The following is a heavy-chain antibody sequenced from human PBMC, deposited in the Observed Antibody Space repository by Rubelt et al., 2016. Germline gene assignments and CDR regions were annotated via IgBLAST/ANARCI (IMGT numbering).Heavy chain of an antibody. CDR2: TRNKANGYTT. Sequence: GGGLVQPGESLRLSCVASGFTFSDHYMDWVRQAPGKGLEWVGRTRNKANGYTTEYAASVRGRFPIPRDDTKNSLYLQMNSLRAEDTAVYYCARDGYSSGWYIEAFDIWGQGTMVTVSS. CDR3: ARDGYSSGWYIEAFDI. V-gene: IGHV3-72*01. D-gene: IGHD6-19*01. J-gene: IGHJ3*02. CDR1: GFTFSDHY.